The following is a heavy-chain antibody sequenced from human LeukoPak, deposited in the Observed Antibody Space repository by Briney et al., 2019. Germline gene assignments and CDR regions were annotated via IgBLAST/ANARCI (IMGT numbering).Heavy chain of an antibody. CDR3: ATALHSSSWSFDY. Sequence: PGGSLRLSCAASGFTFSNYWMSWVRQAPGKGLEWVVNIKQDGSERYYVDSVRGRFTISRDNAKNSLFLQIHSLRAEDTAVYYCATALHSSSWSFDYWGQGTLVAVSS. J-gene: IGHJ4*02. CDR2: IKQDGSER. V-gene: IGHV3-7*01. CDR1: GFTFSNYW. D-gene: IGHD6-13*01.